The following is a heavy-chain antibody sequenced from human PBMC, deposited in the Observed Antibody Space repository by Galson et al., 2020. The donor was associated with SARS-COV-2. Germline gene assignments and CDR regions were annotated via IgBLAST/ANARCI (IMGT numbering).Heavy chain of an antibody. CDR1: GGSFSGYY. J-gene: IGHJ4*02. Sequence: SQALETLSLTCAVYGGSFSGYYWSWIRQPPGKGLEWIGEINHSGSTNYNPSLKSRVTISVDTSKNQFSLKLSSVTAADTAVYYCARPNPGIAVAGRRFDYWGQGTLVTVSS. CDR3: ARPNPGIAVAGRRFDY. CDR2: INHSGST. V-gene: IGHV4-34*01. D-gene: IGHD6-19*01.